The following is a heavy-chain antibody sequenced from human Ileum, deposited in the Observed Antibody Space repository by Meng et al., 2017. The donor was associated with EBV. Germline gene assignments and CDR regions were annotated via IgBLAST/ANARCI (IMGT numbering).Heavy chain of an antibody. CDR2: IYHSGST. CDR1: GDSISSGAYY. CDR3: ARDPAYPRGWFDP. J-gene: IGHJ5*02. Sequence: QLHLQASGPGLVMPSDTPSLTCTVAGDSISSGAYYLNWIRQPPGKGLEWIGSIYHSGSTYYQPSLKSRVTISLDSSKNQFSLRLSSVTAADTAVYYCARDPAYPRGWFDPWGQGTLVTVSS. V-gene: IGHV4-39*07.